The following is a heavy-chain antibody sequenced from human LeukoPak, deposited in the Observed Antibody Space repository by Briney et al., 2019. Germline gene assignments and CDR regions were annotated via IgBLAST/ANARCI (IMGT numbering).Heavy chain of an antibody. CDR1: GFTFRSAW. CDR2: IKSKTDGGTT. V-gene: IGHV3-15*01. J-gene: IGHJ4*02. CDR3: TTGYGGK. D-gene: IGHD4-23*01. Sequence: GGSLRLSCVASGFTFRSAWMNWVRQAPGRGLEWVGRIKSKTDGGTTDYAAPVKGRFTISRDDSKTTLYLQMNSLQTEDTAVYYCTTGYGGKWGQGTLVTVSS.